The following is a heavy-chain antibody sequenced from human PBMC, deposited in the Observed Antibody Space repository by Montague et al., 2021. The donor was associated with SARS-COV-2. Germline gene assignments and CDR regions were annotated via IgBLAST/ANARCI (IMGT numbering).Heavy chain of an antibody. V-gene: IGHV4-59*01. Sequence: SETLSLTCTVSGGSITGYYWSWLRRSPGKGLEWIAEINDGRAANYNPSLGSRVTISTDTSKNQFSLKVNPVAAADTAAYYCVRDHPYGGPRGPYDFWGQGTVVTVSS. D-gene: IGHD4-23*01. CDR1: GGSITGYY. CDR2: INDGRAA. CDR3: VRDHPYGGPRGPYDF. J-gene: IGHJ4*02.